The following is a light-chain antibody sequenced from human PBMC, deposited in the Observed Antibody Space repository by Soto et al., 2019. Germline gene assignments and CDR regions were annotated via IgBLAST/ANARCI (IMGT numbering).Light chain of an antibody. J-gene: IGLJ1*01. CDR3: QVWDSSSDSYV. CDR1: NIGSKS. CDR2: YDS. V-gene: IGLV3-21*04. Sequence: SYELTQPPSVSVAPGKTARITCGGNNIGSKSVHWYQQKPGQAPVLVIYYDSDRPSGIPERFSGSNSGNTATLTISRVEAGDEADYYWQVWDSSSDSYVFGTGTKVTVL.